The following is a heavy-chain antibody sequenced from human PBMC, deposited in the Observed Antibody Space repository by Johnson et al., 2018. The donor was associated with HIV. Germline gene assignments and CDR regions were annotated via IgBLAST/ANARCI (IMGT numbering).Heavy chain of an antibody. V-gene: IGHV3-66*01. CDR2: IYSGGST. CDR1: GFTVSSNY. D-gene: IGHD2-8*01. J-gene: IGHJ3*02. Sequence: EVQLVESGGGLVQPGGSLRLSCAASGFTVSSNYMSWVRQAPGKGLAWVSVIYSGGSTYYADPVKGRFTVSRDNAKNSLYLQMNSRRAEDTAVYYCARSVNAGRPFDIWGQGTLVTVSS. CDR3: ARSVNAGRPFDI.